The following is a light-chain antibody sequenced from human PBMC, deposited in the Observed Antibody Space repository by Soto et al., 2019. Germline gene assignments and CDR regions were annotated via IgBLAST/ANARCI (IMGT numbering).Light chain of an antibody. CDR2: GAS. CDR3: QQYGGSPRT. Sequence: EIVLTQSPGTLSLSPGEGATLACWSSQSISSNFLAWYQQKRGQAPRLLIHGASNRATGIPDRFSGSGSGTDFTLTITRLEPEDFAVYYCQQYGGSPRTFGQGTKVDIK. J-gene: IGKJ1*01. CDR1: QSISSNF. V-gene: IGKV3-20*01.